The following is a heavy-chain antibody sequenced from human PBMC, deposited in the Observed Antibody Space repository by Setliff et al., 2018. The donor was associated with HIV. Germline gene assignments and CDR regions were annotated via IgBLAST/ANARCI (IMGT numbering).Heavy chain of an antibody. CDR3: ARDQVVVTAESHAFDI. J-gene: IGHJ3*02. D-gene: IGHD2-21*02. V-gene: IGHV3-21*01. CDR1: GFTFSSYS. CDR2: ISSSSSYI. Sequence: GSLRLSCAASGFTFSSYSMNWVRQAPGKGLEWVSSISSSSSYIYYADSVKGRFTISRDNAKNSLYLQTNSLRAEDTAVYYCARDQVVVTAESHAFDIWGQGTMVTVSS.